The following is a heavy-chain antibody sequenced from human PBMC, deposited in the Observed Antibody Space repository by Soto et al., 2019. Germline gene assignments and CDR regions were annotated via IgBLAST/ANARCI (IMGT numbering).Heavy chain of an antibody. CDR1: GGSISSGGYS. CDR3: ARARHPVGYCSSTSCPNWFDP. Sequence: QLQLQESGSGLVKPSQTLSLTCAVSGGSISSGGYSWSWLRQPPGKGLEWIGYIYHSGSTYYNPSLKSRVTISVDRSKNQFSLKLSSVTAADTAVYYCARARHPVGYCSSTSCPNWFDPWGQGTLVTVSS. V-gene: IGHV4-30-2*01. J-gene: IGHJ5*02. CDR2: IYHSGST. D-gene: IGHD2-2*01.